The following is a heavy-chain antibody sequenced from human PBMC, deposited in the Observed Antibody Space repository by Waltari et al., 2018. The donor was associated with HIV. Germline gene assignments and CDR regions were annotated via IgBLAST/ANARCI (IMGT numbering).Heavy chain of an antibody. J-gene: IGHJ6*02. Sequence: QEQLLQSPTEVRRPGASVRVSCRISGYNFVNHDITWVRQTIGEGLQWMGCINPKKGDKHSLEKYWGRLTLTRNIATATAYLDLANLTRDDTATYYCTRGLALRIAGAGADVWGQGTPVIV. D-gene: IGHD4-17*01. CDR3: TRGLALRIAGAGADV. V-gene: IGHV1-8*01. CDR1: GYNFVNHD. CDR2: INPKKGDK.